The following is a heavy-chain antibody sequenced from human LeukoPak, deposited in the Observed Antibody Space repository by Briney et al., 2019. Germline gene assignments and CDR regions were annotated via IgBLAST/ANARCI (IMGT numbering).Heavy chain of an antibody. Sequence: ASVKVSCKASGYTFTSYGISWVRQAPGQGLEWMGWINPNSGNTNYAQKFQGRVTMTRDTSINTAYMDLSSLRSDDTAVYYCTTHRGTTYYMDVWGKGTTVTISS. CDR2: INPNSGNT. CDR3: TTHRGTTYYMDV. J-gene: IGHJ6*03. D-gene: IGHD1-1*01. CDR1: GYTFTSYG. V-gene: IGHV1-2*02.